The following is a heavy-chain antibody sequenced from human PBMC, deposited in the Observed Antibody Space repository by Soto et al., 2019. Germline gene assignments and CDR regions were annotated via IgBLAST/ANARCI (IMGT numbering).Heavy chain of an antibody. Sequence: GGSLRLSCAASGFTFSNAWMSWVRQAPGKGLEWVGRIKSKTDGGTTDYAAPVKGRFTISRDDSKNTLYLQMNSLKTEDTAVYYCTTDYGSSWSKAASQFDYWGQGTLVTVSS. D-gene: IGHD6-13*01. CDR2: IKSKTDGGTT. V-gene: IGHV3-15*01. J-gene: IGHJ4*02. CDR1: GFTFSNAW. CDR3: TTDYGSSWSKAASQFDY.